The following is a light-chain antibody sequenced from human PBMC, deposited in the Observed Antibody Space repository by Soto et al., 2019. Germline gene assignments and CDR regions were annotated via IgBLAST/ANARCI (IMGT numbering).Light chain of an antibody. CDR1: SSDVGGYNY. CDR3: CSYAGSYTWV. CDR2: EVT. J-gene: IGLJ3*02. Sequence: QSALTQPRSVSGSPGQSVTISCTGGSSDVGGYNYVSWYQHHPGKAPKFMIYEVTKRPSGVPDRFSGSKSGNTASLTISGLQAEDEADYYFCSYAGSYTWVFGAGTKLTVL. V-gene: IGLV2-11*01.